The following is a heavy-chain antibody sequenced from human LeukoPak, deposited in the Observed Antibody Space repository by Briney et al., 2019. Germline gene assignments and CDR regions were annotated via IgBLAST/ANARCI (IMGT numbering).Heavy chain of an antibody. V-gene: IGHV3-21*01. J-gene: IGHJ4*02. Sequence: PGGSLRLSCAASGFTFSSYSMNWVRQAPGEGLEWGSSISSSSSYIYYADSVKGRFTISRDNAKNSLYLQMNSLRAEDTAVYYCARDRRAAAGTAPFDYWGQGTLVTVSS. CDR3: ARDRRAAAGTAPFDY. CDR1: GFTFSSYS. D-gene: IGHD6-13*01. CDR2: ISSSSSYI.